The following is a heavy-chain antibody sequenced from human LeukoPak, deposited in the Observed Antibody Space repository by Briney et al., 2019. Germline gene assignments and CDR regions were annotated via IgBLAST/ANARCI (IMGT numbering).Heavy chain of an antibody. CDR3: ARDTYDSSGYYQTHYYYYYGMDV. Sequence: SETLSLTCAVYGGSFSGYYWSWIRQPPGKGLEWIGEINHSGSTNYNPSLKSRVTISVDTSKNQFSLKLSSVTAADTAVYYCARDTYDSSGYYQTHYYYYYGMDVWGQGTTVTVSS. D-gene: IGHD3-22*01. J-gene: IGHJ6*02. CDR2: INHSGST. CDR1: GGSFSGYY. V-gene: IGHV4-34*01.